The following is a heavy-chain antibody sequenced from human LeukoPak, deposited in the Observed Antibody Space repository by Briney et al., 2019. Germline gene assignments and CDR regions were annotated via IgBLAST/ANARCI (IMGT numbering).Heavy chain of an antibody. V-gene: IGHV3-7*01. J-gene: IGHJ4*02. Sequence: PGGSLRLSCAASGFTFSSYWMSWVRQAPGKGLEWVANIKQDGSEKYYVDSVKGRFTISRDNAKNSLYLQMNSLRAEDTAVYYCARVDSGWYLHYFDYWGQGTLVTVSS. CDR2: IKQDGSEK. CDR1: GFTFSSYW. CDR3: ARVDSGWYLHYFDY. D-gene: IGHD6-19*01.